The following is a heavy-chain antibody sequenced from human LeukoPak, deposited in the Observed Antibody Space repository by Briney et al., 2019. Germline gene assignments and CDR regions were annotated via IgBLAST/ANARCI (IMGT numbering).Heavy chain of an antibody. CDR1: GVSLTSSW. J-gene: IGHJ4*02. Sequence: GGSLRLSCVGSGVSLTSSWMTWGRQAPGKGLEWVANINQDGSEMHYIDSVRGRFTMSRDFAKNSLNLQISSLRVEDTADYYCARDIHWGAGDYWGQGTLVTVSS. CDR3: ARDIHWGAGDY. CDR2: INQDGSEM. D-gene: IGHD3-16*01. V-gene: IGHV3-7*01.